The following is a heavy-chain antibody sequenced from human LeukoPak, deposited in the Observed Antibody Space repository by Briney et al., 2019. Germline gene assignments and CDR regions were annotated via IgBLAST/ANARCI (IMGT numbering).Heavy chain of an antibody. J-gene: IGHJ4*02. CDR1: GFTFSSYG. V-gene: IGHV3-30*02. CDR2: IRYDGSNK. Sequence: GGSLRLSCAASGFTFSSYGMHWVRQAPGKGLEWVAFIRYDGSNKYYADSVKGRFTISRDNSKNTLYPQMNSLRAEDTAVYYCAKGQVVPAAPFDYWGQGTLVTVSS. D-gene: IGHD2-2*01. CDR3: AKGQVVPAAPFDY.